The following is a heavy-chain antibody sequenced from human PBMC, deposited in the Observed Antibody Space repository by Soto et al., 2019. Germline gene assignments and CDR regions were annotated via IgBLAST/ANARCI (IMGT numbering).Heavy chain of an antibody. CDR2: IYFRGNT. V-gene: IGHV4-59*01. J-gene: IGHJ4*02. CDR3: ARGGDARWSNFDY. CDR1: GDSINGYY. Sequence: PSENLSLTCTVSGDSINGYYWSWVWQPPWRGLELVGFIYFRGNTSYNPSLKGRVTISLDASNNEFSLRLRSLTAADTAIYYCARGGDARWSNFDYWGPGILVTVSS. D-gene: IGHD2-15*01.